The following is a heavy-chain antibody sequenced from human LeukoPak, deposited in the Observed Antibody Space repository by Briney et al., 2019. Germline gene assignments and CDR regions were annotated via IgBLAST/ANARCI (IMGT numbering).Heavy chain of an antibody. D-gene: IGHD2-15*01. CDR2: INSDGSST. Sequence: PGGSLRLSCAASGFTFSSYWMHWVRQAPGKGLVWVSRINSDGSSTSYADSVKGRFTISRDNAKNTLYLQMNSLRAEDTAVYYCAKARERGYCSGGSCVVHYWGQGTLVTVSS. CDR1: GFTFSSYW. V-gene: IGHV3-74*01. J-gene: IGHJ4*02. CDR3: AKARERGYCSGGSCVVHY.